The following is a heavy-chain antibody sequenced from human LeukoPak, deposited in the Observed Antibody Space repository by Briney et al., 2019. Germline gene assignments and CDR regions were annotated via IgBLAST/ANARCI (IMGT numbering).Heavy chain of an antibody. V-gene: IGHV3-53*04. CDR2: IYSGGST. CDR3: AREVLRYFDWLSGGMDV. Sequence: GGSLRLSCAASGFTVSSNYMSWVRQAPGKGLEWVSVIYSGGSTYYADSVKGRFTISRHNSKNTLYLQMNSLRAEDTAVYYCAREVLRYFDWLSGGMDVWGQGTTVTVSS. J-gene: IGHJ6*02. CDR1: GFTVSSNY. D-gene: IGHD3-9*01.